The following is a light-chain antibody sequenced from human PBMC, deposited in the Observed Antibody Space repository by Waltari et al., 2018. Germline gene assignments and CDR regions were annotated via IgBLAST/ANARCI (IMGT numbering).Light chain of an antibody. CDR3: YSTDSTGNHVV. CDR1: ALTKNN. CDR2: DDN. Sequence: SYELTQPPSVSVSPGQTARITRPGAALTKNNSFWYQQKSGQAPVLIIYDDNKRPSGIPERFSGSSSGTMATLAISGGQVEEEADYYCYSTDSTGNHVVVGGGTKLTVL. V-gene: IGLV3-10*01. J-gene: IGLJ2*01.